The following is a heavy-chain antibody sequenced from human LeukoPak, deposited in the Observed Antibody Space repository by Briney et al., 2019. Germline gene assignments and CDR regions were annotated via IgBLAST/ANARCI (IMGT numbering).Heavy chain of an antibody. D-gene: IGHD6-19*01. Sequence: GTSLRLSCAASGFSFTDYAMHWVRQAPGKGLEWVAVTSYDENKKFYADSVKGRFTISRDNSRNTLYLQMNSLRAEDTAVYYCARVTQWLFDYWGQGTLVTVSS. CDR2: TSYDENKK. J-gene: IGHJ4*02. CDR1: GFSFTDYA. V-gene: IGHV3-30*14. CDR3: ARVTQWLFDY.